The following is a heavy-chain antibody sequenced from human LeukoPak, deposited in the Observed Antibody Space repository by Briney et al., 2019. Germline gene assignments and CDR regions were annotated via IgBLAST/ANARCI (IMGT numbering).Heavy chain of an antibody. J-gene: IGHJ4*02. V-gene: IGHV1-46*01. Sequence: ASVKVSCKASGYTFTSYYMHWVRQAPGQGLEWMGIINPSGGSTSYTRKFQSRVTMTRDTSTTTVYMELRSLRCLDTDVYSFECHKDVGDYDYFNYWDRGPLATVTS. CDR2: INPSGGST. CDR1: GYTFTSYY. CDR3: ECHKDVGDYDYFNY. D-gene: IGHD4-17*01.